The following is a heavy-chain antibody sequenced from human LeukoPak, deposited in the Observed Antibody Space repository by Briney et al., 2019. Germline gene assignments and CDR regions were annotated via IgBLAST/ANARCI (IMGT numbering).Heavy chain of an antibody. CDR1: GLTVSNHW. Sequence: GGSLRLSCVASGLTVSNHWMSWVRQAPGKGLEWVANIREERGQEYYVDSVKGRFTISKNSAKNSLYLQMNTLRAEDTAMYYCASLDTAKQPLANHWGQGTLVTVSS. V-gene: IGHV3-7*03. J-gene: IGHJ5*02. D-gene: IGHD5-18*01. CDR3: ASLDTAKQPLANH. CDR2: IREERGQE.